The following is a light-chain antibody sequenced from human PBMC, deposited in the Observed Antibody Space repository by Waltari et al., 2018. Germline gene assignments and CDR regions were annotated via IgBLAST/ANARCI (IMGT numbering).Light chain of an antibody. CDR3: QQRSNWPRIT. V-gene: IGKV3-11*01. J-gene: IGKJ4*01. CDR1: QSVSSY. CDR2: DVS. Sequence: EIVLTQSPATLSLSPGERATLSCRASQSVSSYLAWYQQKPGQAPRLLIYDVSNRATGIPARFSGSGSGTDFTLTISSLEPEDFAVYYWQQRSNWPRITFGGGTKVEIK.